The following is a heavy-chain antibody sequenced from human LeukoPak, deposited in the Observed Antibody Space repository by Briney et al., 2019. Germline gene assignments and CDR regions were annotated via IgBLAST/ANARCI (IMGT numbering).Heavy chain of an antibody. CDR1: GFTFNSYG. D-gene: IGHD2-21*01. Sequence: GGSLRLSCAASGFTFNSYGIHWVRQAPGKGLEWVAFIRFDGSNNYYADSVKGRFTISRDNSKNTLYLQMNSLRAEDTAVYYCVREVRREGDQFDYWGQGTLVTVSS. CDR3: VREVRREGDQFDY. CDR2: IRFDGSNN. V-gene: IGHV3-30*02. J-gene: IGHJ4*02.